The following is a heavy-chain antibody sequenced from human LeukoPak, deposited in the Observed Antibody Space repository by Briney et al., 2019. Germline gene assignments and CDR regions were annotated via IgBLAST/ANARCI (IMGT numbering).Heavy chain of an antibody. CDR2: VYTSGSA. J-gene: IGHJ6*03. CDR1: GGFINSYY. CDR3: ARGDYYGSGTYYSYYIDV. D-gene: IGHD3-10*01. V-gene: IGHV4-4*07. Sequence: SETLSLTCTVSGGFINSYYWSWIRQPAGKGLEWIGRVYTSGSANYNPSLKSRATLSVDKSRNQFSLKLSSVTAADTAVYYCARGDYYGSGTYYSYYIDVWGKGTTVTVSS.